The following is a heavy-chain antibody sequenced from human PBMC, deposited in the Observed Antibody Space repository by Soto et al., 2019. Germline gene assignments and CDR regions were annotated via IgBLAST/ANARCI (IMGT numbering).Heavy chain of an antibody. CDR1: GFTFSSYA. CDR2: ISWNSGSI. CDR3: AKDPSGSYYEGLGWFDP. D-gene: IGHD1-26*01. Sequence: PGGSLRLSCAASGFTFSSYAMHWVRQAPGKGLEWVSGISWNSGSIGYADSVKGRFTISRDNAKNSLYLQMNSLRAEDTALYYCAKDPSGSYYEGLGWFDPWGQGTLVTVSS. V-gene: IGHV3-9*01. J-gene: IGHJ5*02.